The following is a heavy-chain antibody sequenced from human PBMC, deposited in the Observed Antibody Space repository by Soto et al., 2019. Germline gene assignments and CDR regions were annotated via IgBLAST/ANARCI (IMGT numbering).Heavy chain of an antibody. Sequence: GASVKVSCKASGFTFTSSAVQWVRQAPGQGLEWMGWIVVYNGNTNYAQKLQGRVTMTTDTSTSTAYMELRSLRSDDTAVYYCARDRDSSFDYWGQGTLVTVSS. CDR2: IVVYNGNT. D-gene: IGHD2-21*02. CDR3: ARDRDSSFDY. V-gene: IGHV1-18*01. J-gene: IGHJ4*02. CDR1: GFTFTSSA.